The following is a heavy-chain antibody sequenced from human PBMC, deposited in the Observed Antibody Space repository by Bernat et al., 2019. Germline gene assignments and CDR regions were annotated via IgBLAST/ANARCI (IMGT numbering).Heavy chain of an antibody. V-gene: IGHV1-46*03. CDR1: GYTFTSYY. D-gene: IGHD4-17*01. CDR3: ARLAVTTTEDEYFQH. J-gene: IGHJ1*01. CDR2: INPSGGST. Sequence: QVQLVQSGAEVKKPGASVKVSCKASGYTFTSYYMHWVRQAPGQGLEWMGIINPSGGSTSYAQKFQGRVTMTRDTSTSTVYMELSSLRSEDTAVYYCARLAVTTTEDEYFQHWGQGTLVTVSS.